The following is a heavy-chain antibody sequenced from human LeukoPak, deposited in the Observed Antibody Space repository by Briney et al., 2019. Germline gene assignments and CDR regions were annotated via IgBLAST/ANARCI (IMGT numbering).Heavy chain of an antibody. V-gene: IGHV3-48*01. CDR2: ISSSSTI. CDR3: ASRIAARPRAFDI. D-gene: IGHD6-6*01. J-gene: IGHJ3*02. Sequence: GGSLRLSCAASGFTFSSYSMNWVRQAPGKGLEWVSYISSSSTIYYADSVKGRFTISGDNAKNSLYLQMNSLRAEDTAVYYCASRIAARPRAFDIWGQGTMVTVSS. CDR1: GFTFSSYS.